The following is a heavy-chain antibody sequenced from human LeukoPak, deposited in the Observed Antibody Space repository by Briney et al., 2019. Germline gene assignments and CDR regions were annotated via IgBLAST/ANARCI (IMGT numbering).Heavy chain of an antibody. CDR1: GFTFSSYG. Sequence: RPGGSLRLSCAASGFTFSSYGMHWVRQAPGKGLEWVSSISSSSSYIYYADSVKGRFTISRDNAKNSLYLQMNSLRAEDTAVYYCARDASRLVGATTFWGQGTLVTVSS. J-gene: IGHJ4*02. D-gene: IGHD1-26*01. CDR3: ARDASRLVGATTF. CDR2: ISSSSSYI. V-gene: IGHV3-21*01.